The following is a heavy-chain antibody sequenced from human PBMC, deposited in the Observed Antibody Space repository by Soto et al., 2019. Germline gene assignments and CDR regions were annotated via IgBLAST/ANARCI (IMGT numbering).Heavy chain of an antibody. CDR3: ARDWSYALNY. J-gene: IGHJ4*02. CDR2: INSDGTDT. D-gene: IGHD3-16*01. CDR1: GFTFNSSW. Sequence: AGGSLRLSCAASGFTFNSSWMHWVRQAPGKGLVWVSHINSDGTDTNYADSVKGRFTISRDNAKNTVYLQMNSLRAEDTAVYYCARDWSYALNYWGQGSLVTVSS. V-gene: IGHV3-74*01.